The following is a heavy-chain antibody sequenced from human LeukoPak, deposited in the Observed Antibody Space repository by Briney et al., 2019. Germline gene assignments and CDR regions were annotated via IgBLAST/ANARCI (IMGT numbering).Heavy chain of an antibody. CDR3: AKETTVTTYYYYYGMDV. V-gene: IGHV3-23*01. D-gene: IGHD4-17*01. Sequence: GGSLRLPCAASGFTFSTYAMNWVRQAPEKGLERVSTISGSGDGTYYADSVKGRFTISRDNSKNTLYLQMNSLRAEDTAVYYCAKETTVTTYYYYYGMDVWGQGTTVTVSS. CDR2: ISGSGDGT. J-gene: IGHJ6*02. CDR1: GFTFSTYA.